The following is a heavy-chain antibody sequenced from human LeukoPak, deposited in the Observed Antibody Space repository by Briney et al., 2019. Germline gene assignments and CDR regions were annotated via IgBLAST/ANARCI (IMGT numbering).Heavy chain of an antibody. J-gene: IGHJ5*02. D-gene: IGHD1-14*01. CDR2: ISRSSSFI. Sequence: PGGSLRLSCAVSGFAFSSYSMNLVRQAPGKGLEWVSSISRSSSFIYYADSVKGRFTISRDNAKNSLYLQMNSLRAEDTAVYYCARITGWFDPWGQGTLVTVSS. CDR3: ARITGWFDP. V-gene: IGHV3-21*01. CDR1: GFAFSSYS.